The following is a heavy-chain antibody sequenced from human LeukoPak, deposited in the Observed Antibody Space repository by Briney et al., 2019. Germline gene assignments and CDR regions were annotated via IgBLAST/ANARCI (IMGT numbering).Heavy chain of an antibody. CDR3: AKDPYSYGSYFDY. J-gene: IGHJ4*02. D-gene: IGHD5-18*01. Sequence: GGSLRLSCAASGFTFSGCGMHWVRQAPGKGLEWVAFIWYDGRDKYYADSVKGQFTISRDNSKNTLYLQINSLRAEDTAVYYCAKDPYSYGSYFDYWGQGTLVIVSS. V-gene: IGHV3-30*02. CDR1: GFTFSGCG. CDR2: IWYDGRDK.